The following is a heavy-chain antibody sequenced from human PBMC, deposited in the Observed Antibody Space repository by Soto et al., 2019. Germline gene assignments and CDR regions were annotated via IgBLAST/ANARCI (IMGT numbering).Heavy chain of an antibody. CDR2: IYYSGST. CDR3: AREVRTYDSSGYHNWFDP. J-gene: IGHJ5*02. D-gene: IGHD3-22*01. CDR1: GGSISSYY. V-gene: IGHV4-59*01. Sequence: SETLSLTCTVSGGSISSYYWSWIRQPPGKGLEWIGYIYYSGSTNYNPSLKSRVTISVDTSKNQFSLKLSSVTAADTAVYYCAREVRTYDSSGYHNWFDPWGQGTLVTVSS.